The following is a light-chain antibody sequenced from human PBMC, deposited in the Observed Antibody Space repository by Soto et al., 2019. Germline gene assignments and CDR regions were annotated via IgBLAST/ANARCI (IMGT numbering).Light chain of an antibody. CDR2: ANS. J-gene: IGLJ3*02. V-gene: IGLV1-40*01. CDR1: SSNIGIGYD. Sequence: QSVLTQPPSVSGAPGQRVTISCTGSSSNIGIGYDVHWYQHLTGTAPKLLIHANSNRPSGVPDRFSGSKSGTSASLAITGLQAEDEADYYCQSYDSSLRGWVFGGGTKLTVL. CDR3: QSYDSSLRGWV.